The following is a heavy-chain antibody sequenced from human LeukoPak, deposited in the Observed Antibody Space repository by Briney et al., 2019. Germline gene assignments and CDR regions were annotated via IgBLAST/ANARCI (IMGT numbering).Heavy chain of an antibody. V-gene: IGHV4-34*01. CDR3: ARGKYWFDP. J-gene: IGHJ5*02. CDR2: INHSGST. Sequence: SETLSLTCAVYGGSFSGYYWSWIRQPPGKGWEWIGEINHSGSTNYNPSLKSRVTISVDTSKNQFSLKLSSVTAADTAVYYCARGKYWFDPWGQGTLVTVSS. CDR1: GGSFSGYY.